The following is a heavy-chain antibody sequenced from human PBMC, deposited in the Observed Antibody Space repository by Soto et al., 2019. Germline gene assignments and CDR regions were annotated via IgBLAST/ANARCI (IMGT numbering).Heavy chain of an antibody. Sequence: QVQLQESGPGLVKPSETLSLTCTVSGGSINNYYWSWIRQPPGKGLEFIGYIYYAGSTTYNPSLKSRVTISVHTSKNQFSLKLTSVTAADTAVYYCARLGGYYQALDSWGQGTLLTVSS. J-gene: IGHJ4*02. V-gene: IGHV4-59*08. CDR2: IYYAGST. D-gene: IGHD3-22*01. CDR3: ARLGGYYQALDS. CDR1: GGSINNYY.